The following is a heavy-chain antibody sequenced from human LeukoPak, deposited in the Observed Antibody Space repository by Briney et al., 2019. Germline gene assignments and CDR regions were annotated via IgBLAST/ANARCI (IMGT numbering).Heavy chain of an antibody. CDR1: GYSFNDYY. V-gene: IGHV1-2*02. CDR2: INPNSGRT. D-gene: IGHD3-9*01. CDR3: ARDYSDVLTGYYHF. J-gene: IGHJ4*02. Sequence: ASVKVSCKTSGYSFNDYYLHWVRQAPGQGLEWMGWINPNSGRTDYAPKFQGRVTLTTDTSITTAYMELSSLISGDTALYYCARDYSDVLTGYYHFWGQGTLVTVSS.